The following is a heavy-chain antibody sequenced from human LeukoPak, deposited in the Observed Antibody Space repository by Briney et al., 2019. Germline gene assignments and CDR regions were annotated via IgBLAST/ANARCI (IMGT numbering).Heavy chain of an antibody. CDR3: ATGYSGYRRSYYYGMDV. CDR2: IYTDGST. V-gene: IGHV3-53*04. Sequence: PGGSLRLSCAASGFTFSSNYMTWVRQAPGKGLEWVSLIYTDGSTYYADSVKGRFTISRHNSKNTLYIQMNSLGADDTAVYYCATGYSGYRRSYYYGMDVWGQGTTVTVSS. D-gene: IGHD5-12*01. J-gene: IGHJ6*02. CDR1: GFTFSSNY.